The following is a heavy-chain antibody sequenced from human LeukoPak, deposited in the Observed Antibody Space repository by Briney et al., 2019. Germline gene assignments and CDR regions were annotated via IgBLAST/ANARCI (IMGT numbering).Heavy chain of an antibody. D-gene: IGHD6-13*01. Sequence: SVKVSCKDSGGTFSSYAISWVRQAPGQGLEWMGGIIPIFGTANYAQKFQGRVTITADESTSTAYMELSSLRSEDTAVYYCARFASSSWWGNYGMDVWGQGTTVTVSS. CDR3: ARFASSSWWGNYGMDV. CDR2: IIPIFGTA. J-gene: IGHJ6*02. V-gene: IGHV1-69*01. CDR1: GGTFSSYA.